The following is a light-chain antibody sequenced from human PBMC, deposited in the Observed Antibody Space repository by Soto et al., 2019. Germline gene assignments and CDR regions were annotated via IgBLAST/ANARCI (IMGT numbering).Light chain of an antibody. J-gene: IGLJ1*01. Sequence: QSALTQPASVSGSPGQSITISCTGTSSDVGGYNYVSWYQQHPGNAPKLMIYDVSNRPSGVSNRFSGSKSGNTASLTISGLQAEDEADYYCSSYTSSSRYVFGTGTKLTVL. CDR3: SSYTSSSRYV. CDR2: DVS. V-gene: IGLV2-14*01. CDR1: SSDVGGYNY.